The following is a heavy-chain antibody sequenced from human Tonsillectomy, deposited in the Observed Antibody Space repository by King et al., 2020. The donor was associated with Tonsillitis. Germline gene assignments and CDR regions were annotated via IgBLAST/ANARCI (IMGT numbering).Heavy chain of an antibody. CDR1: GFTFNSYL. CDR2: ISFDGSYT. CDR3: ARDVGAVGLDV. D-gene: IGHD6-19*01. J-gene: IGHJ6*02. Sequence: VQLVESGGGVVQPGRSLRLSCAASGFTFNSYLMHWVRQAPGKGLEWVAVISFDGSYTYYVDSVKGRFTISRDNSKNSLYLQMNSLRPEDTAVYYCARDVGAVGLDVWGQGTTVTVSS. V-gene: IGHV3-30-3*01.